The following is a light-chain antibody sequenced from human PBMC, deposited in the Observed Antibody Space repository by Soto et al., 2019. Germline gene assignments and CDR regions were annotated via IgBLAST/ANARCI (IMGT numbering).Light chain of an antibody. J-gene: IGKJ5*01. CDR1: QSVSSN. CDR2: DAS. Sequence: EIVMTQSPGTLSVSPGERATLSCRASQSVSSNLAWYQQTPGRAPRLLISDASTRATGIPARFSGSGSGTEFTLTVSSLQSEDFAVYYCQQYIKWPITFGQGTRLEIK. CDR3: QQYIKWPIT. V-gene: IGKV3-15*01.